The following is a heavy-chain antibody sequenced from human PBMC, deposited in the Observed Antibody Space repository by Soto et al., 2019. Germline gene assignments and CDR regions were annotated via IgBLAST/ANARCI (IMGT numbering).Heavy chain of an antibody. V-gene: IGHV2-26*01. CDR3: ARALREGLPIYYFDS. D-gene: IGHD1-26*01. J-gene: IGHJ4*02. CDR2: IFWNDER. CDR1: GFSLSKARMG. Sequence: SGPTAGEPTETLTLTCTVSGFSLSKARMGVSWIRQPPGKALEWLAHIFWNDERSYNTSLKSRLTISRDTSKSQVVLTMTNVDPVDTGTYFCARALREGLPIYYFDSWGQGTLVTVAS.